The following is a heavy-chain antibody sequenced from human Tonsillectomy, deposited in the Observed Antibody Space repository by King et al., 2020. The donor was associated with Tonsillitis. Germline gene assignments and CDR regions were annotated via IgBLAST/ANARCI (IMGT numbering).Heavy chain of an antibody. CDR3: ARPSYDFWTDPLAEYFQH. Sequence: VQLVVSGGGVVQPGRSLRLSCATSGFTFSTYGMHWVRQAPGKGLEWVAVIWYDGSNKYYADSVKGRFTISRDNSKNTLYLQMHSLRAEDTAVYYCARPSYDFWTDPLAEYFQHWGQGTLVTVSS. CDR2: IWYDGSNK. D-gene: IGHD3/OR15-3a*01. V-gene: IGHV3-33*01. CDR1: GFTFSTYG. J-gene: IGHJ1*01.